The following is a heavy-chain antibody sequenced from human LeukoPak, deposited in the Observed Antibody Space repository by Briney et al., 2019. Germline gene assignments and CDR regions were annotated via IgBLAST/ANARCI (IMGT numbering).Heavy chain of an antibody. V-gene: IGHV3-23*01. D-gene: IGHD3-10*01. Sequence: GGSLRLSCAASGFTFSSYAMGWVRQAPGKGLEWVSAISGSGGSTYYADSVKGRFTISRDNSKNTLYLQMNSLRAEDTAVYYCAKATGRGYYYGSGTHAFDIWGQGTMVTVSS. CDR3: AKATGRGYYYGSGTHAFDI. J-gene: IGHJ3*02. CDR2: ISGSGGST. CDR1: GFTFSSYA.